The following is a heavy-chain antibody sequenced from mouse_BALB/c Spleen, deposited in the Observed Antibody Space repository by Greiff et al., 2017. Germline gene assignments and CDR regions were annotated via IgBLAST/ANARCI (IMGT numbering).Heavy chain of an antibody. CDR1: GFNIKDYY. J-gene: IGHJ4*01. D-gene: IGHD2-1*01. CDR2: IDPENGDT. CDR3: NALYGNLYAMDY. Sequence: EVMLVESGAELVRSGASVKLSCTASGFNIKDYYMHWVKQRPEQGLEWIGWIDPENGDTEYAPKFQGKATMTADTSSNTAYLQLSSLTSEDTAVDYCNALYGNLYAMDYWGQGTSVTVSS. V-gene: IGHV14-4*02.